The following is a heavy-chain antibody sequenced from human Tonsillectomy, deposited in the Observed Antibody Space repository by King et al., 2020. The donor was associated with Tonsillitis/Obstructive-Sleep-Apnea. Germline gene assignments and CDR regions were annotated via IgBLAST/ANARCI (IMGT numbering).Heavy chain of an antibody. V-gene: IGHV3-48*02. CDR1: GFTFSSYS. CDR3: ARVSCRDYSPLDY. D-gene: IGHD2-21*01. J-gene: IGHJ4*02. Sequence: QLVQSGGGLVQPGGSLRLSCAASGFTFSSYSMNWVRQAPGKGLEWVSYISSSSSTIYYADSVKGRFTISRDNAKNSLYLQINSLRDEDTAVYYCARVSCRDYSPLDYWGQGALVTVSS. CDR2: ISSSSSTI.